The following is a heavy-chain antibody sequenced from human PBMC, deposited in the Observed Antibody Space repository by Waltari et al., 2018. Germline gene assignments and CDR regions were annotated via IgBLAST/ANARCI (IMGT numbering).Heavy chain of an antibody. V-gene: IGHV3-23*03. CDR3: AKDRPNSGWTYDM. J-gene: IGHJ3*02. CDR2: IYIDGTT. D-gene: IGHD1-26*01. Sequence: EVQLLESGGGLAQPGGYLRLSCAASGFSLGSYSMTGVRQGPGKGLEWFYVIYIDGTTYYGDSVKGRFTISRDNSKDTVYLQMNSLRPEDTAIYYCAKDRPNSGWTYDMWGQGTAVIVSS. CDR1: GFSLGSYS.